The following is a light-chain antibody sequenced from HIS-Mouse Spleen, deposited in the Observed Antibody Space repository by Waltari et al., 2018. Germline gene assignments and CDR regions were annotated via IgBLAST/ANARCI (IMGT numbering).Light chain of an antibody. CDR1: ALPKKY. CDR3: YSTDSSGNHRV. V-gene: IGLV3-10*01. Sequence: SYELTQPPSVSVSPGQTARITCSGDALPKKYAYWYPQKSGQAPVLVIYEDSKRPSGIPERVSGSSSGTMATLTISGAQVEDEADYYGYSTDSSGNHRVFGGGTKLTVL. J-gene: IGLJ2*01. CDR2: EDS.